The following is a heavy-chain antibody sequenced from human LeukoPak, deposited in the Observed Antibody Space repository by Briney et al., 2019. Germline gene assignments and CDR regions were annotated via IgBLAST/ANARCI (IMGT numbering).Heavy chain of an antibody. CDR2: ISGGSDNT. V-gene: IGHV3-23*01. CDR1: GFPFGTYA. D-gene: IGHD3-10*01. Sequence: WGVLRLSCTGSGFPFGTYAMSWVRQAPGKGLEWVSAISGGSDNTHYAESVKGRFTISRDISKSTVYLQMNSLRVEDTAVYYCAKDAVRGRFDPWGQGTMFTVSS. CDR3: AKDAVRGRFDP. J-gene: IGHJ5*02.